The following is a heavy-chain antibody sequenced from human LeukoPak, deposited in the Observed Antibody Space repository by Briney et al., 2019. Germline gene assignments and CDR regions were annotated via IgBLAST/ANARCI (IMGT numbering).Heavy chain of an antibody. D-gene: IGHD2-2*01. Sequence: GGSLRLSCAASGFTVSSNIMSWVRQAPGKGLEWVSVIYSDGITYYADSVKGRFTISRDNSKNTLYLQMNSLRVEDTAVYYCARDGCSSTSCPDWYFDLWGRGSLVTVSS. CDR1: GFTVSSNI. V-gene: IGHV3-66*02. J-gene: IGHJ2*01. CDR2: IYSDGIT. CDR3: ARDGCSSTSCPDWYFDL.